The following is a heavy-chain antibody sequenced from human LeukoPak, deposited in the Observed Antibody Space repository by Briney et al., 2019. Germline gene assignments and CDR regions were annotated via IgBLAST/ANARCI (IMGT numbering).Heavy chain of an antibody. V-gene: IGHV4-39*07. D-gene: IGHD3-22*01. CDR3: VRGLFNTMIVVVNNWFDP. CDR1: GGSISSSSYY. Sequence: SETLSLTCTVSGGSISSSSYYWGWIRQPPGKGLEWIGSIYYSGSTYYNPSLKSRVTISVDTSKNQFSLKLSSVTAADTAVYYCVRGLFNTMIVVVNNWFDPWGQGTLVTVSS. J-gene: IGHJ5*02. CDR2: IYYSGST.